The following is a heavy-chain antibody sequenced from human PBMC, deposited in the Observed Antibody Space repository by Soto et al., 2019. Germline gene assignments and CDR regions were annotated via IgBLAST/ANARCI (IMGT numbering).Heavy chain of an antibody. V-gene: IGHV4-30-2*06. CDR2: IYHSGST. CDR1: GGSISSVGYS. D-gene: IGHD3-3*01. J-gene: IGHJ4*02. Sequence: NLSLTCAVSGGSISSVGYSWNWIRQSPGKGLEWIGYIYHSGSTYYNPSVKSRVTISVDKSKNQFSLRLTSVTAADTAVYFCARGRFLDPFDNWGQGTRVTVSS. CDR3: ARGRFLDPFDN.